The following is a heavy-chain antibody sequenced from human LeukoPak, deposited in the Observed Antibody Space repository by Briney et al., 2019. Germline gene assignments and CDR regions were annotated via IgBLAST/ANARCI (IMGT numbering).Heavy chain of an antibody. J-gene: IGHJ4*02. Sequence: PSETLSLTCTVSGGSLTNYYWSWVRQSPEKGLEWMGFIYYSGRTYYNPSLKGRATISVDTSKNQFSLSLKSVTAADTAVYYCVRESDWLFDHWGQGTPVSVSS. CDR1: GGSLTNYY. CDR2: IYYSGRT. CDR3: VRESDWLFDH. V-gene: IGHV4-59*01. D-gene: IGHD3-9*01.